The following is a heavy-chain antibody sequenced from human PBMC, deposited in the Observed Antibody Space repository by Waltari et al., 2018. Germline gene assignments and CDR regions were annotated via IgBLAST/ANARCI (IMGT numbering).Heavy chain of an antibody. J-gene: IGHJ5*02. CDR1: GGSFSGYY. D-gene: IGHD3-3*01. V-gene: IGHV4-34*01. CDR3: ARRYYDFWIVSWFDP. Sequence: QVQLQQWGAGLLKPSEPLSLTCAVYGGSFSGYYWSWIRQHPGKGLEWIGEINHSGSTNYNPSLKSRVTISVDTSKNQFSLKLSSVTAADTAVYYCARRYYDFWIVSWFDPWGQGTLVTVSS. CDR2: INHSGST.